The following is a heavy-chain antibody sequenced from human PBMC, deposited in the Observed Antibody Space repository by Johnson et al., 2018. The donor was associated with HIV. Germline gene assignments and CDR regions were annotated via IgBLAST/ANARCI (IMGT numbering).Heavy chain of an antibody. Sequence: VQLVESGGGLVQPGGSLRLSCAASGFTFSSFAMSWVRQAPGKGLAWVSAISGSGGSTYYADSVKGRFTISRATSKNTLYLQMNSLRAEDTAVYYCARATYYYDLSGYLTRPRAFDMWGKGTMVTVSS. D-gene: IGHD3-22*01. J-gene: IGHJ3*02. CDR2: ISGSGGST. CDR1: GFTFSSFA. V-gene: IGHV3-23*04. CDR3: ARATYYYDLSGYLTRPRAFDM.